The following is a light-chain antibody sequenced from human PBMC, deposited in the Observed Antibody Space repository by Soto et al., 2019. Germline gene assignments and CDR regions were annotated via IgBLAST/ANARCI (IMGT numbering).Light chain of an antibody. J-gene: IGKJ5*01. Sequence: IRLTQSASTVSLSPADRATLSCRASQSFXSHFAWYQQKPGQAPRFLXVGASNRARGSPARFSGSGSGTEFTLTINSLEPDDFAGYYCQQRESGTSTFGQGARLEIK. CDR3: QQRESGTST. V-gene: IGKV3-11*01. CDR2: GAS. CDR1: QSFXSH.